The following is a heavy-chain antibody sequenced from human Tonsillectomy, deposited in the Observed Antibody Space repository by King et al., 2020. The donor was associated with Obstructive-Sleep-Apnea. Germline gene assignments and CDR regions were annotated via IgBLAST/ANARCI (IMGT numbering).Heavy chain of an antibody. V-gene: IGHV4-59*01. Sequence: QLQESGPGLVKPSETLSLTCTVSGGSISSYYWTWIRQPPGKGLDWIGYIYYSGSTNYNPSLKSRVTISVVTSKNQFSLKLSSVTAADTAVYYCARLRGEGTSGYHPFDYWGQGTLVTVSS. CDR1: GGSISSYY. CDR3: ARLRGEGTSGYHPFDY. CDR2: IYYSGST. J-gene: IGHJ4*02. D-gene: IGHD3-22*01.